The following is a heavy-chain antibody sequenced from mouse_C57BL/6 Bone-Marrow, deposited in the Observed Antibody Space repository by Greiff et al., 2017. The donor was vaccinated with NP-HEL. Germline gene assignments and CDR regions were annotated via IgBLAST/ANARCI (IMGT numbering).Heavy chain of an antibody. Sequence: EVKVVESGGGLVKPGGSLKLSCAASGFTFSDYGMHWVRQAPEKGLEWVAYISSGSSNIYYADTVKGRFTISRDNAKNTLFLQMTSLRSEDTAMYYCARGGYYVDFDYWGQGTTLTVSS. V-gene: IGHV5-17*01. CDR3: ARGGYYVDFDY. D-gene: IGHD2-3*01. CDR1: GFTFSDYG. CDR2: ISSGSSNI. J-gene: IGHJ2*01.